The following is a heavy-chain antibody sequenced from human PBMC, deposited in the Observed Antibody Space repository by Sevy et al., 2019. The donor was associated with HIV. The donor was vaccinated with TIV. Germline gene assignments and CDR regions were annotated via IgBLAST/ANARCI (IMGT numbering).Heavy chain of an antibody. Sequence: GESLKISCKGSGYSFGSYWIGWVRQRPGKGLEWMGIIYPGDSDTRYSPSFQGQVTISADKSIGTAYLQWSGLRASDTAIYYCARHGAGAPAFDTFDIWGQGTMVTVSS. CDR2: IYPGDSDT. J-gene: IGHJ3*02. D-gene: IGHD1-26*01. V-gene: IGHV5-51*01. CDR1: GYSFGSYW. CDR3: ARHGAGAPAFDTFDI.